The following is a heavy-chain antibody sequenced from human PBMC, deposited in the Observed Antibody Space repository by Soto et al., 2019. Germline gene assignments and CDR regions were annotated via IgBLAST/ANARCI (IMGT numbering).Heavy chain of an antibody. CDR1: GGSVSSGSYY. Sequence: PSETLSLTCTVSGGSVSSGSYYWSWIRQPPGKGLEWIGYIYYSGSTNYNPSLKSRVTISVDTSQNQFSLKLSSVTAADTAVYYCAREGSGYSGFDPWGQGTMVTVSS. V-gene: IGHV4-61*01. CDR2: IYYSGST. D-gene: IGHD2-15*01. J-gene: IGHJ5*02. CDR3: AREGSGYSGFDP.